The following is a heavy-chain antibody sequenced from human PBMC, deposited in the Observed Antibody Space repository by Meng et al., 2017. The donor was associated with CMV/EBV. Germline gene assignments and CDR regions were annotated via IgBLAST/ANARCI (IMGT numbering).Heavy chain of an antibody. D-gene: IGHD5-12*01. CDR3: ANRYSGYEDVWYFDY. J-gene: IGHJ4*02. V-gene: IGHV3-30*02. CDR2: IRDDGSNT. CDR1: GFTLSSYG. Sequence: GESLKNSCTMSGFTLSSYGMHWVRQAPGKGLEWVAFIRDDGSNTYHADSVKGRFTISRDNSKNTLYLQMNSLRTEDTAVYYCANRYSGYEDVWYFDYWGQGTLVTVSS.